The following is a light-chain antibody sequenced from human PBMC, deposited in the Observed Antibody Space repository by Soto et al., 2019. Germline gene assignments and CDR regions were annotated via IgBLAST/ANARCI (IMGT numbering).Light chain of an antibody. CDR2: GAS. CDR3: QQYNNWPLLT. J-gene: IGKJ4*01. CDR1: QSVSSN. V-gene: IGKV3-15*01. Sequence: EIVMTQSPATLSVSPGERATLSYSASQSVSSNLAWYQQKPGQAPRLLIYGASTRATGIPARFSGSGSGKVFTLTISSLQSEDFAVYYCQQYNNWPLLTFGGGTKVEIK.